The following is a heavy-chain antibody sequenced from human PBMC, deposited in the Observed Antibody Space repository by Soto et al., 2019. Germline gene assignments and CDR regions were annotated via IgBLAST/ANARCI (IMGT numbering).Heavy chain of an antibody. V-gene: IGHV4-59*02. CDR3: ARDWGRSNYFDY. D-gene: IGHD3-16*01. J-gene: IGHJ4*02. CDR2: VYYTGST. Sequence: QVQLQESGPGLVKPSETLSLTCTVSGGSVNTFYWSWIRQPPGKGLEWVGHVYYTGSTDYNPSLKSRVTTSVDTTKNQVSLKLNSVTTADTAVYFCARDWGRSNYFDYWGQGTLVTVSS. CDR1: GGSVNTFY.